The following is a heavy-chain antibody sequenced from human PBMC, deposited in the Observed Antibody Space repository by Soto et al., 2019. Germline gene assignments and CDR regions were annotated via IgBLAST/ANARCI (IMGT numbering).Heavy chain of an antibody. V-gene: IGHV4-31*03. CDR2: IYYSGST. D-gene: IGHD2-2*01. CDR3: ARAYYQLLGNPDHFDI. Sequence: QVQLQESGPGLVKPSQTLSLTCTVSGGSISSGGYYWSWIRQHPGKGLEWIGYIYYSGSTYYNPSLKSRVTISVDTSKNQFSLKLSSVTAADTAVYYCARAYYQLLGNPDHFDIWGQGTMVTVSS. J-gene: IGHJ3*02. CDR1: GGSISSGGYY.